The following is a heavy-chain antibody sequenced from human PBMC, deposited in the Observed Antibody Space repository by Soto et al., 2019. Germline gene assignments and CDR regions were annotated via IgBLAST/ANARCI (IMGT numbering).Heavy chain of an antibody. CDR1: GGSFNKHA. J-gene: IGHJ4*02. D-gene: IGHD3-22*01. CDR3: ARQFDYNPSGYYYAY. Sequence: QVQLVQSGAEVKKPGSSVKVSCKASGGSFNKHAIDWVRQAPGQGLEWMGGIIPLFGTANYAQKFQARVTITADEAGSTAYMELRSLRYEDTAVYYCARQFDYNPSGYYYAYWGQGTLVTVSS. CDR2: IIPLFGTA. V-gene: IGHV1-69*01.